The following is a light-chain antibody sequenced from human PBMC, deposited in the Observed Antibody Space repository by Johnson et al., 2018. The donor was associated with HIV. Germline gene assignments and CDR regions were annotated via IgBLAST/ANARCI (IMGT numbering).Light chain of an antibody. CDR2: DNN. Sequence: QSVLTQPPSVSAAPGQKVTISCSGSSSNIGNNYVSWYQQLQGTAPKLLIYDNNKRPSGIPDRFSGSKSGTSATLGITGLQTGDEADYYCGTWDSSLGKVFGTGNKVTVL. J-gene: IGLJ1*01. CDR1: SSNIGNNY. V-gene: IGLV1-51*01. CDR3: GTWDSSLGKV.